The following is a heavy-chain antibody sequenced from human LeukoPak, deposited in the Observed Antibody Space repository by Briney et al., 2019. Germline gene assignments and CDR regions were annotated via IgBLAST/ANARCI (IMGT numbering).Heavy chain of an antibody. Sequence: SETLSLTCAVCGGSFSGYYWSWIRQPPGKGLEWIGEINHSGSTNYNPSLKSRVTISVDTSKNQFSLKLSSVTAADTAVYYCARGRPWYSGSWYYFDYWGQGTLVTVSS. J-gene: IGHJ4*02. D-gene: IGHD6-13*01. V-gene: IGHV4-34*01. CDR3: ARGRPWYSGSWYYFDY. CDR1: GGSFSGYY. CDR2: INHSGST.